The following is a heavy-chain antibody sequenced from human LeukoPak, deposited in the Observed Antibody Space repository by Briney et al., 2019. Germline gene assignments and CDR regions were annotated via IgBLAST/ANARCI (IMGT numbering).Heavy chain of an antibody. CDR1: GFIFSPYS. CDR3: ARVKAAAVKYYFDY. V-gene: IGHV3-21*01. Sequence: GGSLRLSCAASGFIFSPYSMNWVRQAPGKGLEWVSSIGSSSTFIYYADSVKGRVTISRDNSKNTLYLQMNSLRAEDTAVYYCARVKAAAVKYYFDYWGQGTLVTVSS. J-gene: IGHJ4*02. D-gene: IGHD6-13*01. CDR2: IGSSSTFI.